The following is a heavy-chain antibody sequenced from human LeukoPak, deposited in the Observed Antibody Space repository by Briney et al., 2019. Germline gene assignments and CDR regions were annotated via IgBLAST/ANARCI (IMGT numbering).Heavy chain of an antibody. J-gene: IGHJ3*02. CDR1: GFTFSSYS. V-gene: IGHV3-21*01. Sequence: RQSLRLSSAAAGFTFSSYSMNWDRQAQGKVLEWVSSISTSSSYIYYANSVKGRLTISKDNAKNSLYLQMNSLRTERPAVNYCARDVKPEIIVGANDAFDIWGQGTMVTVSS. D-gene: IGHD1-26*01. CDR2: ISTSSSYI. CDR3: ARDVKPEIIVGANDAFDI.